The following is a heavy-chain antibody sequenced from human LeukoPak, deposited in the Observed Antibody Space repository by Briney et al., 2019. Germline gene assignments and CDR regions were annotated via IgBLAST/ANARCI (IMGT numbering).Heavy chain of an antibody. D-gene: IGHD2-2*01. J-gene: IGHJ5*01. CDR3: AKDGPIVIQPPAIRAPPNWFDS. CDR2: IYSGGST. CDR1: GGSISSSSYY. V-gene: IGHV3-53*01. Sequence: ETLSLTCTVSGGSISSSSYYWGWIRQPPGKGLEWVSVIYSGGSTYYADSVKGRFTISRHNSKNTLYLQMNSLRAEDTAVYYCAKDGPIVIQPPAIRAPPNWFDSCGQGTLVTVSS.